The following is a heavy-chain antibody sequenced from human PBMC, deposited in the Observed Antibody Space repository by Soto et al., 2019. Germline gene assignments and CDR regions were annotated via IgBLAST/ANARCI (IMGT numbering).Heavy chain of an antibody. J-gene: IGHJ4*02. V-gene: IGHV4-30-4*01. CDR3: ARDEPAYCGGDCYSSKLDY. CDR2: IYYSGST. CDR1: GGSISSGDYY. D-gene: IGHD2-21*02. Sequence: QVQLQESGPGLVKPSQTLSLTCTVSGGSISSGDYYWSWIRQPPGKGLEWIGYIYYSGSTYYNPSLKSRVTISVDTSKNQFSLKLSSVTAADTAVYYCARDEPAYCGGDCYSSKLDYWGQGTLVTVSS.